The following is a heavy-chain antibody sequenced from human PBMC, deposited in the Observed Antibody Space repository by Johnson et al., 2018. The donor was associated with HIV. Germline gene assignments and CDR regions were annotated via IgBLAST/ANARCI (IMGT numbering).Heavy chain of an antibody. CDR2: INWNGGST. D-gene: IGHD6-13*01. Sequence: VQLVESGGGLVQPGGSLRLSCAASGFTFDDYGMSWVRQAPGKGLEWVSGINWNGGSTGYADSVKGRFTISRDNAKNSLYLQMNTLRAEDTALYYCARDIIAAAGISAFDIWGQGTMVTVSS. CDR3: ARDIIAAAGISAFDI. V-gene: IGHV3-20*04. J-gene: IGHJ3*02. CDR1: GFTFDDYG.